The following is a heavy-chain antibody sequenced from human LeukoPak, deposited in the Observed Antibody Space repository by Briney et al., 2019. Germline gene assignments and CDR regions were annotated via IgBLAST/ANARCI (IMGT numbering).Heavy chain of an antibody. CDR2: IKSKTDGGTT. CDR1: GFTFSNAW. D-gene: IGHD3-9*01. CDR3: TSDGGFYDVLTGYYSTDY. Sequence: GGSLRLSCAASGFTFSNAWMSWVRQAPGRGRECVGRIKSKTDGGTTDYVARVKDRVTISRDDSERTLYLQMNSLKTEDTAVYYCTSDGGFYDVLTGYYSTDYWGQGTLVTVSS. J-gene: IGHJ4*02. V-gene: IGHV3-15*01.